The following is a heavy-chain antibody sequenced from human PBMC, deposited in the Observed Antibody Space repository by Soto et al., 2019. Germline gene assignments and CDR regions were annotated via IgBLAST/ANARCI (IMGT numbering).Heavy chain of an antibody. CDR2: IYWDDSK. V-gene: IGHV2-5*02. CDR1: GFSLTTDRVG. D-gene: IGHD1-26*01. J-gene: IGHJ4*02. Sequence: QITLKESGPTLVKPTQTLTLTCTFSGFSLTTDRVGVGWIRQPPGEALEWLAVIYWDDSKTYRPSLESRLTITKATSKNQVALTMTNMDSLYTATYYCARAYGGRSLYWGQGSLVTVSS. CDR3: ARAYGGRSLY.